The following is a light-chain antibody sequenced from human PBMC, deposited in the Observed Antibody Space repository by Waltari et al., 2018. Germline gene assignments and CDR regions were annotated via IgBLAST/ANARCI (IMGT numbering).Light chain of an antibody. Sequence: EIVLTQSPATLSLSPWERAPLSCRASQSVSSYLAWYQQKPGQAPRLLIYGASNRATGIPARFSGSGSGTDFTLTISSLEPEDFAVYYCQHRGDWPPTWTFGQGTKVEIK. CDR1: QSVSSY. CDR3: QHRGDWPPTWT. J-gene: IGKJ1*01. V-gene: IGKV3-11*01. CDR2: GAS.